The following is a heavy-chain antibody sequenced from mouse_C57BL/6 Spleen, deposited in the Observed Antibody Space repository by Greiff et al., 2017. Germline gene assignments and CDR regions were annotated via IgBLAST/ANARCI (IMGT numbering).Heavy chain of an antibody. J-gene: IGHJ4*01. CDR1: GYTFTSYW. V-gene: IGHV1-69*01. CDR2: IDPSDSYT. Sequence: QVQLQQPGAELVMPGASLKLSCKASGYTFTSYWMHWVKQRPGQGLEWIGEIDPSDSYTNYNQKFKGKSTLTVDKSSSTAYMQLSSLTSEDSAVYYCARWSNYYAKDYWGQGTSVTVSS. D-gene: IGHD2-5*01. CDR3: ARWSNYYAKDY.